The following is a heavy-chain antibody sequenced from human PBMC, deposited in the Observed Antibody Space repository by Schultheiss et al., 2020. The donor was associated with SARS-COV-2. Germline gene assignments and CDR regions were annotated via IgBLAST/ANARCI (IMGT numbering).Heavy chain of an antibody. Sequence: GGSLRLSCAASGFTFSSYAMSWVRQAPGKGLEWVSAISGGGSTYYADSVKGRFTVSRDNSKNTLYLQMNSLKTEDTAVYYCTTDDYGSVDWGQGTLVTVSS. CDR3: TTDDYGSVD. V-gene: IGHV3-23*01. D-gene: IGHD3-10*01. CDR1: GFTFSSYA. CDR2: ISGGGST. J-gene: IGHJ4*02.